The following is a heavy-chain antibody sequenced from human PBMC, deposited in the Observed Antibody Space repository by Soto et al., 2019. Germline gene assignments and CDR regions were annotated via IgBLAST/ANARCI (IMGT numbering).Heavy chain of an antibody. J-gene: IGHJ5*02. CDR3: ARGLLRPPPSWDP. V-gene: IGHV4-31*03. D-gene: IGHD3-3*01. CDR2: IYYSGST. CDR1: GGSISSGGYY. Sequence: PSETLSLTCTVSGGSISSGGYYWSWIRQHPGKGLEWIGYIYYSGSTYYNPSLKSRVTISVDTSKNQFSLKLSSVTAADTAVYYRARGLLRPPPSWDPWGQGTLVTVSS.